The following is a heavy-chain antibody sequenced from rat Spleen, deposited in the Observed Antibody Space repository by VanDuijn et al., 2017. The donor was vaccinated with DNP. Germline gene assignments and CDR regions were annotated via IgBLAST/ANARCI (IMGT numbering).Heavy chain of an antibody. D-gene: IGHD1-12*01. CDR1: GFTFSDYY. J-gene: IGHJ2*01. CDR3: STLNYYASLSGYFDY. CDR2: IRYDGGTT. Sequence: EVQLVESGGGLVQPGRSLKLSCAASGFTFSDYYMAWVRQAPTKGLEWVAYIRYDGGTTYYGDSVKGRFTISRDNTKSILYLQMDSLRSEDTATYYCSTLNYYASLSGYFDYWGQGVMVTVSS. V-gene: IGHV5-20*01.